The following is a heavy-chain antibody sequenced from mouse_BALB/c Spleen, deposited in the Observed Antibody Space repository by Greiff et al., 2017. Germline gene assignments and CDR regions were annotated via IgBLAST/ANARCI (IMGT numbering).Heavy chain of an antibody. V-gene: IGHV5-6-3*01. Sequence: EVKLVESGGGLVQPGGSLKLSCAASGFTFSSYGMSWVRQTPDKRLELVATINSNGGSTYYPDSVKGRFTISRDNAKNTLYLQMSSLKSEDTAMYYCARDHDGYYAWFADWGQGTLVTVSA. CDR1: GFTFSSYG. D-gene: IGHD2-3*01. CDR2: INSNGGST. J-gene: IGHJ3*01. CDR3: ARDHDGYYAWFAD.